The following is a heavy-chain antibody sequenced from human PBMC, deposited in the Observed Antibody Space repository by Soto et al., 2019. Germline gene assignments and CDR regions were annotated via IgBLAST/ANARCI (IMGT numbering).Heavy chain of an antibody. Sequence: EVQLLESGGVLVQPGGSLRLSCVVSGFTFRSFAMSWVRQAPGEGLEWVSTIGGSGGRMPGRTYYADSVKGRFTISRDDSKNILDLQMNSLGVEDTALYYCAKDWSGNTCPCLDVWGQGTTVTVSS. CDR2: IGGSGGRMPGRT. J-gene: IGHJ6*02. CDR3: AKDWSGNTCPCLDV. V-gene: IGHV3-23*01. CDR1: GFTFRSFA. D-gene: IGHD3-3*01.